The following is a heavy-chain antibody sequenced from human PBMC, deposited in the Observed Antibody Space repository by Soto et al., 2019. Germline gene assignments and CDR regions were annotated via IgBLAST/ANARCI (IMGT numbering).Heavy chain of an antibody. CDR1: GGTFSSYA. V-gene: IGHV1-69*13. J-gene: IGHJ6*02. CDR2: IIPIFGTA. CDR3: AGKCQVDYYYGMDV. Sequence: SSVKVSCKASGGTFSSYAISWGRQAPGQGLEWMGGIIPIFGTADYAQKFQGRVTITADESTSTTYMELSSLRSEDTAVYYCAGKCQVDYYYGMDVWGQGTTVTVSS. D-gene: IGHD2-15*01.